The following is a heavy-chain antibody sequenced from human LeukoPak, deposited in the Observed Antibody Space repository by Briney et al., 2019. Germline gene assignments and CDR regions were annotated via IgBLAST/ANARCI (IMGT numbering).Heavy chain of an antibody. CDR2: INPSGGST. Sequence: GASVKVSCKASGYTFTSYYMHWVRQAPGQGLEWMRIINPSGGSTSYAQKFQGRVTMTRDTSTSTVCMELSSLRSEDTAVYYCASGIAVAGIHYWGQGTLVTVSS. CDR1: GYTFTSYY. CDR3: ASGIAVAGIHY. V-gene: IGHV1-46*01. D-gene: IGHD6-19*01. J-gene: IGHJ4*02.